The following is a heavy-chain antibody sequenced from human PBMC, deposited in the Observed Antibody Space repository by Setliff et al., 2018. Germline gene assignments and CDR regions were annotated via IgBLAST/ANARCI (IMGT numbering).Heavy chain of an antibody. V-gene: IGHV3-74*01. CDR1: GFTFSSYW. Sequence: GGSLRLSCAASGFTFSSYWMHWVRQAPGKGLVWVSRINSDGSSTSYADSVEGRFTISRDNSDNTLYLEMISPRAEDTAVYYCAKGGGGNYDSSAIGYYYYYYYMDVWGKGTTVTVSS. J-gene: IGHJ6*03. D-gene: IGHD3-22*01. CDR2: INSDGSST. CDR3: AKGGGGNYDSSAIGYYYYYYYMDV.